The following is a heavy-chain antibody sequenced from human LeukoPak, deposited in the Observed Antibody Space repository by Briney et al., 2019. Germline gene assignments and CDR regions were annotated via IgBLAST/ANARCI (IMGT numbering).Heavy chain of an antibody. Sequence: GGSLRLSCAASGFTFSSYAMSWVRQAPGKGLEWVSAISGSGGSTYYADSVKGRFTISRDNSKNTLYLQMNSLRAEDTAVYYCAKIPVSYSSGWSTFDYWGQGTLVTVSS. CDR2: ISGSGGST. V-gene: IGHV3-23*01. J-gene: IGHJ4*02. CDR3: AKIPVSYSSGWSTFDY. CDR1: GFTFSSYA. D-gene: IGHD6-19*01.